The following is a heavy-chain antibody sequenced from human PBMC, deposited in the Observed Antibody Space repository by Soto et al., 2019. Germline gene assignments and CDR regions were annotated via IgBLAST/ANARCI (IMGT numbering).Heavy chain of an antibody. J-gene: IGHJ4*02. V-gene: IGHV4-59*01. CDR3: ARQKVSRFYGEVDFFDY. Sequence: SETLSLTCTVSGGSISSYYWSWIRQPPGKGLEWIGYIYYSGSTNYNPSLKSRVTISVDTSKNQFSLKLSSVTAADTAVYYCARQKVSRFYGEVDFFDYWGLGTLVTVSS. D-gene: IGHD4-17*01. CDR2: IYYSGST. CDR1: GGSISSYY.